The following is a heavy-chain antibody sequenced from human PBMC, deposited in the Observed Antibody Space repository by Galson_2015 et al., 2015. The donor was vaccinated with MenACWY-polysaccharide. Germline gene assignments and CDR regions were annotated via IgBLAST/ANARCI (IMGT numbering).Heavy chain of an antibody. CDR3: AKDSRGVFDY. V-gene: IGHV3-30*18. CDR1: GFTFSSYG. Sequence: SLRLSCAASGFTFSSYGMHWVRQAPGKGLEWVAVISYDGSNKYYADSVKGRFTISRDNSKNTLYLQMNSLRAEDTAVYYCAKDSRGVFDYWGQGTLVTVSS. CDR2: ISYDGSNK. J-gene: IGHJ4*02.